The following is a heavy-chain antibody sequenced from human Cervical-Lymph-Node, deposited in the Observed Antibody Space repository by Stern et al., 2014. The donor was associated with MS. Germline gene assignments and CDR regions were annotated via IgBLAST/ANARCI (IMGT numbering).Heavy chain of an antibody. CDR3: ARGSTVVTDYFDY. Sequence: VQLVESGAEVKKPGSSVKVSCKASGGTFSSYAINWVRQAPGQGLEWMGGIIPLFGTANYAQNVQGRVTITADESTSTAYMELSSLRSEDTAVYYCARGSTVVTDYFDYWGQGTLVTVSS. CDR1: GGTFSSYA. CDR2: IIPLFGTA. D-gene: IGHD4-23*01. J-gene: IGHJ4*02. V-gene: IGHV1-69*01.